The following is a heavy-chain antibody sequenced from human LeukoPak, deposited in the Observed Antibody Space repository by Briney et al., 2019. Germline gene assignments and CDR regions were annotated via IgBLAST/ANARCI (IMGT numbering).Heavy chain of an antibody. CDR3: ARGVPYYYSSQRYYMDV. CDR1: GGTFSSYA. V-gene: IGHV1-69*04. Sequence: SVKVSCKASGGTFSSYAISWVRQAPGQGLEWMGRIIPILGIANYAQKFQGRVTITADESTSTAYMELSSLRSEDTAVYYCARGVPYYYSSQRYYMDVWGKGTTVTVSS. J-gene: IGHJ6*03. D-gene: IGHD3-10*01. CDR2: IIPILGIA.